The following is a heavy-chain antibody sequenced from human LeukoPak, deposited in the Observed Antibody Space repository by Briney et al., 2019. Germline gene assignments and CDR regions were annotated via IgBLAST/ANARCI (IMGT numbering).Heavy chain of an antibody. Sequence: TGGSLRLSCAASGFTFSSYEMNWVRQAPGKGLEWVSYISSSGSTIYYADSVKGRFTSSRDNAKNSLYLQMNSLRAEGTAVYYCAELGITMIGGVWGKGTTVTISS. J-gene: IGHJ6*04. V-gene: IGHV3-48*03. CDR2: ISSSGSTI. CDR1: GFTFSSYE. D-gene: IGHD3-10*02. CDR3: AELGITMIGGV.